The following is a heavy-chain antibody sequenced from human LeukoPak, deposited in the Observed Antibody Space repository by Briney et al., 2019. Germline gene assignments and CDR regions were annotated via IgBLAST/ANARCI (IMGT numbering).Heavy chain of an antibody. D-gene: IGHD3-22*01. CDR2: IYYSGST. J-gene: IGHJ4*02. Sequence: SETLSLTCTVSGGSISSSSYYWGWIRQPPGKGLEWIGSIYYSGSTYYNPSLKSRVTISVDTSKNQFSLKLSSVTAADTAVYYCARLHTYYYDSSGYYFDYWGQGTLVTVSS. V-gene: IGHV4-39*07. CDR3: ARLHTYYYDSSGYYFDY. CDR1: GGSISSSSYY.